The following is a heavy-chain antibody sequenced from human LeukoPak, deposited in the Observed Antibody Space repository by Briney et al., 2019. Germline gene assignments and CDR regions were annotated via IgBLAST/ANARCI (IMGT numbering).Heavy chain of an antibody. D-gene: IGHD5-24*01. CDR3: TRGTRRDGYLFFDY. Sequence: GGSLRLSCTASGFTFGDYAMSWFRQAPGKGLEWVGFIRSKAYGGTTEYAASVKGRFTISRDDSKSIAYLQMNSLKTEDTAVYYCTRGTRRDGYLFFDYWGQGTLVTVSS. CDR1: GFTFGDYA. CDR2: IRSKAYGGTT. J-gene: IGHJ4*02. V-gene: IGHV3-49*03.